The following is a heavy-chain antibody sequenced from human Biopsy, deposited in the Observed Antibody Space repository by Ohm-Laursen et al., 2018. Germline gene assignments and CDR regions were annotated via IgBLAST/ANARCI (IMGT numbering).Heavy chain of an antibody. D-gene: IGHD3-9*01. CDR1: GGTFSNYG. V-gene: IGHV1-69*06. Sequence: ASVKVSCKTPGGTFSNYGVNWVRQAPGQGLEWLGGNIPILGTGNYAQKFQDRVTVAADTSTSTATMELRSLRSDDPAVYYCATKLTGYFHHWGQGTLVIVSS. CDR2: NIPILGTG. J-gene: IGHJ1*01. CDR3: ATKLTGYFHH.